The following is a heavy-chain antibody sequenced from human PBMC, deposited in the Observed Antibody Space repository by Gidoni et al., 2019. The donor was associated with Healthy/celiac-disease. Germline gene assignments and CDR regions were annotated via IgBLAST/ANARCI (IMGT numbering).Heavy chain of an antibody. D-gene: IGHD3-10*01. CDR1: GGSIRSSSYY. Sequence: QLQLQESGPGLVKPSEPLSLTCTVSGGSIRSSSYYWGWIRPPPGKGLEWIGSIYYSGSTYYNPSLKSRVTISVDTSKNQFSLKLSSVTAADTAVYYCASPENKGRGWYFDLWGRGTLVTVSS. CDR2: IYYSGST. V-gene: IGHV4-39*01. J-gene: IGHJ2*01. CDR3: ASPENKGRGWYFDL.